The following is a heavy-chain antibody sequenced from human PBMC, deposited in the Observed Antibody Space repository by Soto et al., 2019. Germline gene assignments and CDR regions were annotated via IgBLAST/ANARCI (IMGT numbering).Heavy chain of an antibody. CDR1: GGSLSGYY. V-gene: IGHV4-34*01. CDR2: INHSGST. D-gene: IGHD2-15*01. CDR3: APKLGYCSGGSCSRGWFDP. Sequence: SETLSLTCAVYGGSLSGYYWSWIRQPPGKGLEWIGEINHSGSTNYNPSLKSRVTISVDTSKNQFSLKLSSVTAADTAVYYCAPKLGYCSGGSCSRGWFDPWGQGTLVTVSS. J-gene: IGHJ5*02.